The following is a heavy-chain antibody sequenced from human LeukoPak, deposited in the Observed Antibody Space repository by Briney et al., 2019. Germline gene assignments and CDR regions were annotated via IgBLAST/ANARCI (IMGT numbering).Heavy chain of an antibody. V-gene: IGHV3-30*18. D-gene: IGHD2-15*01. CDR3: AKTGCSGGSCRYSRAYYFDY. CDR2: ISHDGNNN. CDR1: GFTFSSYA. Sequence: GGSLRLSCAASGFTFSSYAMHWVRQAPGKGLEWVAVISHDGNNNYYVVSVTGRFTISRDNSKNTLYLQMNSLRAEDTAVYYCAKTGCSGGSCRYSRAYYFDYWGQGTLVTVSS. J-gene: IGHJ4*02.